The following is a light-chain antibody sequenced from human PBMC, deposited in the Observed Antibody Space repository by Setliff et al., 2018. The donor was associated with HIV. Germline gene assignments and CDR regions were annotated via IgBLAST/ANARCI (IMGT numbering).Light chain of an antibody. CDR3: SAWDDSLNACV. CDR1: SSNIGRRT. Sequence: SALTQPPSASGTPGQLVTISCSGSSSNIGRRTVNWYQQVPGMAPKLLIYSQNQRPSGVPDRFSASKSGTSASLAISGLQSDDEADYYCSAWDDSLNACVFGTGTKVTV. CDR2: SQN. J-gene: IGLJ1*01. V-gene: IGLV1-44*01.